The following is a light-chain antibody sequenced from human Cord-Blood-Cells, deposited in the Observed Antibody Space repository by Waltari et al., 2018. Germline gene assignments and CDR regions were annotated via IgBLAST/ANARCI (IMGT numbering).Light chain of an antibody. CDR2: AAS. CDR3: QQSYSTPPT. J-gene: IGKJ2*01. Sequence: IQMTQAPSSLSASVGDRVPITCRASQSISSYLNWYQQKPGKAPKLLIYAASSLQSGVPSRFSGSGSGTDFTLTISSLQPEDFATYYCQQSYSTPPTFGQGTKLEIK. V-gene: IGKV1-39*01. CDR1: QSISSY.